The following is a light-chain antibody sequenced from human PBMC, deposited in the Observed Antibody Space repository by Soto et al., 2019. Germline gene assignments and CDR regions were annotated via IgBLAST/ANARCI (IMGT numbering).Light chain of an antibody. V-gene: IGLV2-11*01. J-gene: IGLJ1*01. CDR2: DVS. CDR3: CSYAGSLYV. CDR1: SSDVGGYNY. Sequence: QCALTQPRSVSGAAGEAVTISCTGTSSDVGGYNYVSWYQQHPGKAPKLMIYDVSKRPSGVPDRFSGSKSGNTASLTISGLQAEDEADYYCCSYAGSLYVFGTGTKVTVL.